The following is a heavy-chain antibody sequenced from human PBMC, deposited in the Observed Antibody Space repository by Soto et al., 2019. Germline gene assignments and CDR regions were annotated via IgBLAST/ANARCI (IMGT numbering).Heavy chain of an antibody. CDR2: IYPGDSDT. J-gene: IGHJ4*02. CDR1: GYSFTSHW. D-gene: IGHD1-26*01. CDR3: ATHPSTRSGSYYY. Sequence: PGESLKISCKTFGYSFTSHWIGWVRQMHGKGLQWMGIIYPGDSDTRYSPSFQGQVTISADKSISTAYLQWSSLQASDSAMYYCATHPSTRSGSYYYWGQGTLVTVSS. V-gene: IGHV5-51*01.